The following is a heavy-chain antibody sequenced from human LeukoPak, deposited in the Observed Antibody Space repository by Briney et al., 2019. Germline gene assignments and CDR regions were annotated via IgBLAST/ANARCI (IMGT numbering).Heavy chain of an antibody. Sequence: SETLSLTCGVSGXSITTTNWWTWVRQPPGKGLEWIGEVHLDGRTNYNPSLESRLTISVDLSENHISLRLTSVTAADTAVYYCAREGGFYRPLDYSGQGTLVTVSS. J-gene: IGHJ4*02. CDR2: VHLDGRT. CDR3: AREGGFYRPLDY. D-gene: IGHD3-3*01. V-gene: IGHV4-4*02. CDR1: GXSITTTNW.